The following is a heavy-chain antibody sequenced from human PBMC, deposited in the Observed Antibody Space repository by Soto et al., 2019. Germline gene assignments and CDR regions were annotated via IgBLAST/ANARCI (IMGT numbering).Heavy chain of an antibody. D-gene: IGHD5-12*01. J-gene: IGHJ1*01. CDR1: GFTFSDYE. CDR2: ISSSGSII. V-gene: IGHV3-48*03. CDR3: ARGNSGYDPSCDY. Sequence: GGSLRLSCTTSGFTFSDYEMNWFRQAPGKGLEWVSHISSSGSIIYYADSVKGRFTISRDNAKNSLSLQMTSLRLDDTGLYYCARGNSGYDPSCDYWGQGTLVTVSS.